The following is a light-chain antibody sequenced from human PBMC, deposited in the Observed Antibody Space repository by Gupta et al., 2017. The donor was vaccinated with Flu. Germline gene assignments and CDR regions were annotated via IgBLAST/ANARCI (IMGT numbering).Light chain of an antibody. V-gene: IGLV2-14*01. CDR3: SSYTSSSTQV. CDR2: EVS. J-gene: IGLJ3*02. Sequence: SVSGSPGQSITISCTGTSSDVGGYNYVSWYQQHPGKAPKLMIYEVSNRPSGVSNRFSGSKSGNTASLTISGLQAEDEADYYCSSYTSSSTQVFGGGTKLTVL. CDR1: SSDVGGYNY.